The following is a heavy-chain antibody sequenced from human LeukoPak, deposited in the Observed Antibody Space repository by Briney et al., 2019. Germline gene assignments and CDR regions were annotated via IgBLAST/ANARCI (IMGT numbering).Heavy chain of an antibody. CDR1: GGTFSKYT. D-gene: IGHD3-22*01. Sequence: SVKVSCKASGGTFSKYTISWVRQRPGQGLEWMGGITPLFGTANYAQKFQGRVTITADESTSTAYMELSSLRSEDTAVYYCARDYYDSSGYFFWGQGTLVTVSS. CDR2: ITPLFGTA. J-gene: IGHJ4*02. CDR3: ARDYYDSSGYFF. V-gene: IGHV1-69*13.